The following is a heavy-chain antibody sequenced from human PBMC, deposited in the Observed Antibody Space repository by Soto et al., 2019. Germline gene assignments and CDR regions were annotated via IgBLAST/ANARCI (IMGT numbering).Heavy chain of an antibody. CDR3: ARYPAGNCTNGVCPTWFDP. J-gene: IGHJ5*02. CDR1: GGSISSYY. CDR2: IYYSGST. V-gene: IGHV4-59*08. Sequence: SETLSLTCTVSGGSISSYYWSWIRQPPGKGLEWIGYIYYSGSTNYNPSLKSRVTISVDTSKNQFSLKLSSVTAADTAVYYCARYPAGNCTNGVCPTWFDPWGQGTLVTVSS. D-gene: IGHD2-8*01.